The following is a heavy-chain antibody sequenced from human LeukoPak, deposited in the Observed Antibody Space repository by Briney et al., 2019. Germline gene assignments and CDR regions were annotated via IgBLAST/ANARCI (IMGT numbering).Heavy chain of an antibody. D-gene: IGHD3-10*01. Sequence: EASVKVSCKASGYTFTRYYLHWVRQAPGQGLEWMGWINPRSGGANYAEKFQGRVIITRDASATTGYMELTRLTSDDTAVYYCARAWFGELLYDYWGQGTLVTVSS. CDR1: GYTFTRYY. CDR3: ARAWFGELLYDY. CDR2: INPRSGGA. V-gene: IGHV1-2*02. J-gene: IGHJ4*02.